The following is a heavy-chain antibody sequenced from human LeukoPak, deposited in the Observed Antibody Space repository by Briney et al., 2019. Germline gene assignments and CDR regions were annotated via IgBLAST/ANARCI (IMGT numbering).Heavy chain of an antibody. CDR1: GFTFTSYV. Sequence: GGSLRLSCAASGFTFTSYVTSWARQAPGKGLEWVSAISGSGGSTYYADSVKGRFTISRDNSKNTLYLQMNSLRAEDTAVYYCARDDDYGDYATYWGQGTLVTVSS. CDR2: ISGSGGST. D-gene: IGHD4-17*01. CDR3: ARDDDYGDYATY. V-gene: IGHV3-23*01. J-gene: IGHJ4*02.